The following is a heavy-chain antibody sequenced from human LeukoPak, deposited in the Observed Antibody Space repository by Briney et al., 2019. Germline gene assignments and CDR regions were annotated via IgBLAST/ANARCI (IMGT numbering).Heavy chain of an antibody. J-gene: IGHJ4*02. D-gene: IGHD3-3*01. CDR1: GFTFSSYS. Sequence: GGSLSLTCAASGFTFSSYSMSWVRQPPGKGLEWVSAISGSGGSTYYADSVKGRFTISRDNSKNTLYLQMNSLRAEDTAVYYCAKAFGVVYYFDYWGQGTLVTVSS. CDR2: ISGSGGST. V-gene: IGHV3-23*01. CDR3: AKAFGVVYYFDY.